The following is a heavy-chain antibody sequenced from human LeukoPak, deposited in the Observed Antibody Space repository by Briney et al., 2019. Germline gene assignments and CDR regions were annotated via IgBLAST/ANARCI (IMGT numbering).Heavy chain of an antibody. D-gene: IGHD3-10*01. J-gene: IGHJ4*02. CDR2: IYSGGKT. V-gene: IGHV3-53*05. Sequence: GGSLRLSCTVSGFTVSSNSWSWVRQAPGKGLEWVSFIYSGGKTHSSDSVKGRFTISRDNSKNTVYVQMNSLRADDTAVYYCAFRGGRLDYYFDYWGQGTLVTVSS. CDR3: AFRGGRLDYYFDY. CDR1: GFTVSSNS.